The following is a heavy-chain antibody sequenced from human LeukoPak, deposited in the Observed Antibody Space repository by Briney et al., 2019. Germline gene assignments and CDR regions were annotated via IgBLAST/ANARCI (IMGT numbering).Heavy chain of an antibody. Sequence: NPGGSLRLSCAASGFTFSSYWMSWVRQAPGKGLEWVANIKQDGSEKYYVDSVKGRFTISRDNAKNSLYLQMNSLRAEDTAVYYCARATPHVGMATMLAFDIWGQGTMVTVSS. V-gene: IGHV3-7*01. CDR1: GFTFSSYW. CDR2: IKQDGSEK. J-gene: IGHJ3*02. CDR3: ARATPHVGMATMLAFDI. D-gene: IGHD5-24*01.